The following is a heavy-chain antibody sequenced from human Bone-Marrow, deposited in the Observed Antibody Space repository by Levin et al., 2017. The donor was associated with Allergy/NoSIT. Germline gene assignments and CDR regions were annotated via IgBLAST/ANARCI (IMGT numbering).Heavy chain of an antibody. V-gene: IGHV3-7*01. CDR1: GFTFSKYW. J-gene: IGHJ6*02. CDR3: ARDVEVRDVTIRTYYYYGLDV. CDR2: INQDGSDK. Sequence: GESLKISCVASGFTFSKYWMSWVRQAPGKGLEWVANINQDGSDKNYVDSVKGRFTISRDNAKNSLSLQMNNLRAEDSAVYFCARDVEVRDVTIRTYYYYGLDVWGQGTTVTVSS. D-gene: IGHD3-10*01.